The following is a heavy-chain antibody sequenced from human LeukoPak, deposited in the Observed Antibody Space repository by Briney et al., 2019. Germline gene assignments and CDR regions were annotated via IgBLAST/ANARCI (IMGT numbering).Heavy chain of an antibody. CDR2: IYSGGST. Sequence: GGSLRLSCAASGFAFSSNYMSWVRQAPGKGLEWVAVIYSGGSTNYADSVKGRFTISRDNSKNTLYLLVNSLRAEDTAVYYCAIRKSGNAIDYWGQGTLVTVSS. CDR1: GFAFSSNY. J-gene: IGHJ4*02. CDR3: AIRKSGNAIDY. D-gene: IGHD5-12*01. V-gene: IGHV3-66*01.